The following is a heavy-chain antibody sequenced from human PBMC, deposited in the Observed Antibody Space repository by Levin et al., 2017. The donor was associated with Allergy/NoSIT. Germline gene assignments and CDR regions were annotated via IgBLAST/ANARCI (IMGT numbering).Heavy chain of an antibody. CDR3: AREIMSKGNYGMDV. CDR1: GFTFGSST. J-gene: IGHJ6*02. V-gene: IGHV3-30*04. Sequence: PGGSLRLSCAASGFTFGSSTMHWVRQAPGKGLDWVALISYEGSHQFYADSVKGRFTISRDNFNNTLYLHMNSLRAEDTAIYYCAREIMSKGNYGMDVWGQGTTVTVSS. CDR2: ISYEGSHQ. D-gene: IGHD3-16*01.